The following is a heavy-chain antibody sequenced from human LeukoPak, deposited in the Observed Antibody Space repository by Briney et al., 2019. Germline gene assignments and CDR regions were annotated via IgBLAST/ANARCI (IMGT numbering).Heavy chain of an antibody. V-gene: IGHV4-59*13. Sequence: PSETLSLTCTVSGGSISNYYWSWIRQPPGKGLECIGYIYYSGSTNYDPSLKSRVTISVDTSKNQFSLKLSSVAAADTAVYYCARGPNYYGSGRTIDYWGQGTLVTVSS. D-gene: IGHD3-10*01. CDR1: GGSISNYY. CDR3: ARGPNYYGSGRTIDY. CDR2: IYYSGST. J-gene: IGHJ4*02.